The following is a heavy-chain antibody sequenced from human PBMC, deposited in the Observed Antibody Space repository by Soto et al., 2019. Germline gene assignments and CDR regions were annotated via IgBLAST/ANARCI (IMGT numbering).Heavy chain of an antibody. V-gene: IGHV1-18*04. J-gene: IGHJ6*02. CDR1: GYTFTTYG. CDR3: ARDVYSYGYYAMDV. CDR2: ISAYNGNT. Sequence: QVHLVQSGAEVKKPGASVKVSCKTSGYTFTTYGISWVRQAPGQGLEWMGWISAYNGNTNYAQKLQGRVTMTTDTSTSTAYMELRSLGSDDTAVYYCARDVYSYGYYAMDVWGQGTTVTVSS. D-gene: IGHD5-18*01.